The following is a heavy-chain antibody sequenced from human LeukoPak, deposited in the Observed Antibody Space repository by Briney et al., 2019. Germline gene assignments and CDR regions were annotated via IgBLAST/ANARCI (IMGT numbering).Heavy chain of an antibody. CDR3: AREQYYYDSSGYWSHWFDP. D-gene: IGHD3-22*01. CDR2: IYYSGST. J-gene: IGHJ5*02. Sequence: SQTLSLTCTVSGGSISSGDYYWSWIRQPPGKGLEWIGYIYYSGSTYYNPSLKSRVTISVDTSKNQFSLKLSSVTAADTAVYYCAREQYYYDSSGYWSHWFDPWGQGALVTVSS. V-gene: IGHV4-30-4*01. CDR1: GGSISSGDYY.